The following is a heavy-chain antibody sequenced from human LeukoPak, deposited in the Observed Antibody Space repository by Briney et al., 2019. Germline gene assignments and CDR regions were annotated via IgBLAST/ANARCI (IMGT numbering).Heavy chain of an antibody. CDR3: AREAHMVRGVNFDY. CDR1: GGTFSSYA. J-gene: IGHJ4*02. V-gene: IGHV1-69*05. CDR2: IIPIFGTA. D-gene: IGHD3-10*01. Sequence: SVKVSCKASGGTFSSYAISWVRQAPGQGLEWMGRIIPIFGTANYAQKFQGRVTITTDESTSTAYMEPSSLRSEDTAVYYCAREAHMVRGVNFDYWGQGTLVTVSS.